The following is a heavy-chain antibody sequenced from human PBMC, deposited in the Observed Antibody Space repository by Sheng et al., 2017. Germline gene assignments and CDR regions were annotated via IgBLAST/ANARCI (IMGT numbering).Heavy chain of an antibody. CDR2: TSAYNDNT. V-gene: IGHV1-18*01. J-gene: IGHJ5*02. CDR3: VREYCSGGNCARGGSADP. CDR1: GYRFSNYG. D-gene: IGHD2-15*01. Sequence: QVQLVQSGAEVKKPGASVKVSCKASGYRFSNYGICWVRQAPGQGLEWMGWTSAYNDNTNYAQKFQGRVTLTTDTSTSTAYMELRSLRFDDTAVYYCVREYCSGGNCARGGSADPWGQGTLVTVSS.